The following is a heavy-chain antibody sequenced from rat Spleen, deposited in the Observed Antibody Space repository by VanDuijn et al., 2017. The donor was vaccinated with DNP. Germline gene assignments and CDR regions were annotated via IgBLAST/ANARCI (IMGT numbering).Heavy chain of an antibody. V-gene: IGHV3-3*01. J-gene: IGHJ2*01. CDR1: GYSITSGYG. Sequence: EVQLQESGPGLVKPSQSLSLTCSVTGYSITSGYGWNWLRKFPGNKLEWMGYRNRSVNTNYNPPLKSKISITRDSSNNQFFLQLNSITTEDTATYYCARGLNYGGWSDYFDYWGQGVMVTVSS. D-gene: IGHD1-11*01. CDR2: RNRSVNT. CDR3: ARGLNYGGWSDYFDY.